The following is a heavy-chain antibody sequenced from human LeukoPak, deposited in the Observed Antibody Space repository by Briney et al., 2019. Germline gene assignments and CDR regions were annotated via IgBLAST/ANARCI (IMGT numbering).Heavy chain of an antibody. D-gene: IGHD3-3*01. CDR3: ARGGGTNDDFWSGYAYSFDY. V-gene: IGHV3-66*01. J-gene: IGHJ4*02. CDR2: IYSGGST. Sequence: GGSLRLSCAASGFTVSSNYMSWVRQAPGKGLEWVSVIYSGGSTYYADYVKGRFTISRDNSKNTLYLQMNSLRAEDTAVYFCARGGGTNDDFWSGYAYSFDYWGQGALVTVSS. CDR1: GFTVSSNY.